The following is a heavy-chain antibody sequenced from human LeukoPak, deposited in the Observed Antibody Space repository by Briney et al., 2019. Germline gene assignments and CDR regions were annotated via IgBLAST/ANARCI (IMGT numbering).Heavy chain of an antibody. CDR1: GYTFTGYY. CDR2: INPNSGGT. V-gene: IGHV1-2*02. D-gene: IGHD1-1*01. CDR3: ARATGSVDYYYMDV. J-gene: IGHJ6*03. Sequence: SSVKVSCKTSGYTFTGYYMHWVRQAPGRGLEWMGWINPNSGGTNYAQKFQGRVTMTRDTSITTAYMELRRLRSDDTALYYCARATGSVDYYYMDVWGKGTTVTVSS.